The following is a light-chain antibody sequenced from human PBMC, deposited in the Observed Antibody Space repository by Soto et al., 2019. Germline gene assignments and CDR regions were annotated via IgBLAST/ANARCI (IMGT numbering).Light chain of an antibody. Sequence: QSALTQPASVSGSPGQSITISCTGTSSDVGAYNYVSWYQQHPGKAPELIIYNVSNRPSGVSNRFSGSKSANTASLTIFGLQAEDEADYYCRSFTDRTTVLFGGRTKVTVL. CDR1: SSDVGAYNY. CDR3: RSFTDRTTVL. V-gene: IGLV2-14*01. J-gene: IGLJ2*01. CDR2: NVS.